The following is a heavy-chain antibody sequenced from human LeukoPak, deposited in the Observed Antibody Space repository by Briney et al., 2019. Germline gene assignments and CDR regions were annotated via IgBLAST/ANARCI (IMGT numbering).Heavy chain of an antibody. CDR2: INPNSGGT. V-gene: IGHV1-2*06. CDR3: ARVRSGYSSGWYRGYIDY. CDR1: VYTFTGYY. D-gene: IGHD6-19*01. J-gene: IGHJ4*02. Sequence: ASVKVSCKASVYTFTGYYMHWVRQAPGQGLEWMGRINPNSGGTNYAQKFQGRVTMTRDTSISTAYMELSRLRSDDTAVYYCARVRSGYSSGWYRGYIDYWGQGTLVTVSS.